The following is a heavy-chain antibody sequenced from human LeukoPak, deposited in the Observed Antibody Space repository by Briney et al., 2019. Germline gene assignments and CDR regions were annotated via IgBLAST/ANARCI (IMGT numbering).Heavy chain of an antibody. Sequence: SETLSLTCTVSGGSVSSNGYFWNWIRQPSGKGLEWIGYVYNREGTNYNPSLKSRVTISVDTSNNQFSLRLTSVTAADTAVYFCALLQSHQPLDYWGQGTLVTVSS. D-gene: IGHD1-26*01. CDR3: ALLQSHQPLDY. CDR2: VYNREGT. J-gene: IGHJ4*02. CDR1: GGSVSSNGYF. V-gene: IGHV4-61*08.